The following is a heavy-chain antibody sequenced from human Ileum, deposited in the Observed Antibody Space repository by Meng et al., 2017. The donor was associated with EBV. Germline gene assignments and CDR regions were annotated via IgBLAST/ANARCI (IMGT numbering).Heavy chain of an antibody. J-gene: IGHJ4*02. CDR2: FYEGTT. D-gene: IGHD1-26*01. Sequence: QVHLSDAGPGLVKPSGTLSVTCDVSGVSISGNYWSWLRQSPVKGLEWIGFFYEGTTNYNPSLKSRVTIAAGPANNQISLRLSSVTSADTAVYYCAKGGQWDPLDSWGRGILVTVSS. V-gene: IGHV4-59*01. CDR3: AKGGQWDPLDS. CDR1: GVSISGNY.